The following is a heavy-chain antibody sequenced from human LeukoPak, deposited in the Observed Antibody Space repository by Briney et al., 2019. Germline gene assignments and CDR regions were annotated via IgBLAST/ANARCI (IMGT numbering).Heavy chain of an antibody. D-gene: IGHD4-11*01. CDR2: MNPNSGNT. Sequence: ASVKVSYKASGYTSTSYDINWVRQATGQGLEWMGWMNPNSGNTGYAQKFQGRVTMTRNTSISTAYMELSSLRSEDTAVYYCARGLGSNYDYYYYYGMDVWGQGTTVTVSS. J-gene: IGHJ6*02. CDR3: ARGLGSNYDYYYYYGMDV. V-gene: IGHV1-8*01. CDR1: GYTSTSYD.